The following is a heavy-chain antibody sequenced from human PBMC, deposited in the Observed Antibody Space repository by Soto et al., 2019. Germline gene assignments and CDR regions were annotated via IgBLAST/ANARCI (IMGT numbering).Heavy chain of an antibody. V-gene: IGHV3-23*01. Sequence: GGSLRLSCAASGFTLGRYGMSWVRQAPGKGLEWVSAVSPNGQGIYYADSVRGRFTISRDFSKSTVFLHMDSLRAEGTAVYYCAKDRDYPRDYFHYWGQGTLVTVSS. CDR1: GFTLGRYG. CDR2: VSPNGQGI. D-gene: IGHD3-10*01. J-gene: IGHJ4*02. CDR3: AKDRDYPRDYFHY.